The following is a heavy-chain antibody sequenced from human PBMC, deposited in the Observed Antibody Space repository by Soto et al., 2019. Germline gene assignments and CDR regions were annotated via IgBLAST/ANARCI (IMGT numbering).Heavy chain of an antibody. Sequence: QVQLVQSGAEVKKPGASVRVSCKASGYTFTNYYMHWVRQAPGQGLEWVGIINCGGGGTNYAQKFQGRVIMTRDTSTNTVYMDLSSRRSEDTAVYYCVREFSGGYFDYWGQGILVTVST. V-gene: IGHV1-46*01. CDR1: GYTFTNYY. CDR2: INCGGGGT. D-gene: IGHD3-10*01. J-gene: IGHJ4*02. CDR3: VREFSGGYFDY.